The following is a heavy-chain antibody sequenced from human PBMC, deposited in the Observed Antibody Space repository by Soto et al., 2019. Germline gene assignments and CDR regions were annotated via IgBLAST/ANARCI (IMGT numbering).Heavy chain of an antibody. CDR2: IWYDGSNK. CDR1: GFTFSSYG. V-gene: IGHV3-33*01. Sequence: GSLRLSCAASGFTFSSYGMHWVRQAPGKGLEWVAVIWYDGSNKYYADSVKGRFTISRDNSKNTLYLQMNSLRAEDTAVYYCARGANLRAFDIWGQGIMVTVS. D-gene: IGHD1-26*01. J-gene: IGHJ3*02. CDR3: ARGANLRAFDI.